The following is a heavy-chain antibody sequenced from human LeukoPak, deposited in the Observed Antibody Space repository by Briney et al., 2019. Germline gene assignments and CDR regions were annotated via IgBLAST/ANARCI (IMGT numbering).Heavy chain of an antibody. J-gene: IGHJ4*02. D-gene: IGHD3-10*01. CDR3: ASHPYYGSGEGCYFDY. CDR2: ISSSGSTI. Sequence: PGGSLRLSCAAPGFTFSDYYMSWIRQAPGKGLEWVSYISSSGSTIYYADSVKGRFTISRDNAKNSLYLQMDSLRAEDTAVYYCASHPYYGSGEGCYFDYWGQGTLVTVSS. V-gene: IGHV3-11*01. CDR1: GFTFSDYY.